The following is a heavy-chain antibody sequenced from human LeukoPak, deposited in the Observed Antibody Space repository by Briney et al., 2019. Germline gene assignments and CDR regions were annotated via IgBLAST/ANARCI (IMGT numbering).Heavy chain of an antibody. V-gene: IGHV3-23*01. CDR3: AKGSAQYYFDS. Sequence: GGSLRLSCAASGFTFKDYAMYWVRQAPGKGLEWVSAIIESGESTYYTDSVKGRFTISRDNSKNTLYLQMNSLRAEDTAFYYCAKGSAQYYFDSWGQGTLVTVSS. CDR1: GFTFKDYA. CDR2: IIESGEST. J-gene: IGHJ4*02. D-gene: IGHD3-10*01.